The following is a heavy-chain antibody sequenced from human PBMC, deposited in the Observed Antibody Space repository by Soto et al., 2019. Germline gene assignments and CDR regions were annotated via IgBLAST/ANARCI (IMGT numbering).Heavy chain of an antibody. CDR2: VTHSGPA. CDR3: DRSHSAQSSLDY. V-gene: IGHV4-30-2*01. Sequence: PSETLSLTCAVSGGSIDSGAFSLSWIRQPPGKGLEWIGYVTHSGPAYSIPSLNGRLTLSVDSSQTQFSLKLTSVTAADAAFYDFDRSHSAQSSLDYWGRGILVTVSS. J-gene: IGHJ4*02. D-gene: IGHD6-19*01. CDR1: GGSIDSGAFS.